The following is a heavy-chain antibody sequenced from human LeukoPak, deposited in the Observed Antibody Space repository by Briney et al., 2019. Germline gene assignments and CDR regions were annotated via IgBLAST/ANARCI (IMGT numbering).Heavy chain of an antibody. V-gene: IGHV3-30*04. CDR3: ARESDGDYGDAFDI. CDR2: ISYHGRNK. CDR1: GFTFSNSA. J-gene: IGHJ3*02. D-gene: IGHD4-17*01. Sequence: GGSLRLSCAASGFTFSNSAMHWVRQAPGKGLEGVAVISYHGRNKWYADSVKGRFTISRDNSENTLYLQMNSLRVVDTAVYYCARESDGDYGDAFDIWGQGTMVTVSS.